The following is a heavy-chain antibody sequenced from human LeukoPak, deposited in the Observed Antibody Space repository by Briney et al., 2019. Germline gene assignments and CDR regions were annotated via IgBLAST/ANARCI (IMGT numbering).Heavy chain of an antibody. Sequence: SQTLSLTCAISGDSVSSNSAAWNWIRQSPSRGLEWLGRTYYRSKWYNDYAASVKSRITINPDTSKNQFSLHLNSVTPEDTAVYYCARRIMPTTPADAFDTWGQGTMVTVSS. D-gene: IGHD5-12*01. CDR1: GDSVSSNSAA. CDR2: TYYRSKWYN. V-gene: IGHV6-1*01. CDR3: ARRIMPTTPADAFDT. J-gene: IGHJ3*02.